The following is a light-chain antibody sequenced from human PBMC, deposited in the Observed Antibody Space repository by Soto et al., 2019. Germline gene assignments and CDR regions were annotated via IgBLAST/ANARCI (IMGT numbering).Light chain of an antibody. Sequence: ETVLTQSPGTLSLSPGERVTLSCRASQSVCSRCLAWYQQKPGQSPRLLIYGASSRATGIPDRFSGSGSGTDFTLTISRLEPEDFAVYYCQDSGTTPWTFGQGSKVGIK. CDR3: QDSGTTPWT. CDR1: QSVCSRC. V-gene: IGKV3-20*01. CDR2: GAS. J-gene: IGKJ1*01.